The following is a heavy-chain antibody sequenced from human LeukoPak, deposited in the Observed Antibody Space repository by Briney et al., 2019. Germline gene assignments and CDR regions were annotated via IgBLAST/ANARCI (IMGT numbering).Heavy chain of an antibody. CDR1: GFTVSSNY. V-gene: IGHV3-53*01. D-gene: IGHD5-18*01. J-gene: IGHJ6*03. CDR2: IYSGGST. CDR3: ARVQAVDTAMVADYYYYMDV. Sequence: GGSLRLSCAASGFTVSSNYMSWVRQAPGKGLEWVSVIYSGGSTYYADSVKGRFTISRDNSKNTLYLQMNSLRAEDTAVYYCARVQAVDTAMVADYYYYMDVWGNATTVTVSS.